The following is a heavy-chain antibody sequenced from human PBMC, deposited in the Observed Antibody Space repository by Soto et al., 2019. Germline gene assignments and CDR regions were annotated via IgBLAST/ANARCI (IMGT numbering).Heavy chain of an antibody. Sequence: PGGSLRLSCAASGFTFSSYWMHWVRQAPGKGLVWVSRINSDGSSTSYADSVKGRFTISRDNAKNTLYLQMNSLRAEDTAVYYCARCHAPSNHNYYYYYYMDVWGKGTTVTVSS. CDR1: GFTFSSYW. CDR3: ARCHAPSNHNYYYYYYMDV. CDR2: INSDGSST. D-gene: IGHD4-4*01. V-gene: IGHV3-74*01. J-gene: IGHJ6*03.